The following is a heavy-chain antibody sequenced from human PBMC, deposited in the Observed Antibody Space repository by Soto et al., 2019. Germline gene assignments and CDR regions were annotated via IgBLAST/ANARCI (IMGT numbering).Heavy chain of an antibody. CDR3: ARLSRPNYYDTSGFFKDNWFDP. CDR1: GGTFNSYD. D-gene: IGHD3-22*01. J-gene: IGHJ5*02. CDR2: IIPIVETP. Sequence: QVQLVQSGAEVKKPGSSMKVSCKASGGTFNSYDINWVRQAPGQGLEWMGGIIPIVETPKYAQKFQGRVTITADESTYTVYMEVSSLRSEDTAMYYCARLSRPNYYDTSGFFKDNWFDPWGQGTLVTVSS. V-gene: IGHV1-69*01.